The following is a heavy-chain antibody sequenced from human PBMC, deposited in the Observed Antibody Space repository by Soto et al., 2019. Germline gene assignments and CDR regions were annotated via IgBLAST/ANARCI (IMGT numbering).Heavy chain of an antibody. Sequence: PGGSLRLSCAASGFTFSYYALHWVRQAPGKGLEWVAVISYDGNNKYYADSVKGRFTISRDNSKNTLYLQMNSLRAEDTAVYYCARESYVWGSYRYPSYFDYWGQGTLVTSPQ. D-gene: IGHD3-16*02. V-gene: IGHV3-30-3*01. CDR1: GFTFSYYA. CDR2: ISYDGNNK. CDR3: ARESYVWGSYRYPSYFDY. J-gene: IGHJ4*02.